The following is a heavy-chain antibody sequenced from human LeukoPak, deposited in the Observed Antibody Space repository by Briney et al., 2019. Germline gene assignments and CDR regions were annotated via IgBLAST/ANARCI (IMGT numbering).Heavy chain of an antibody. D-gene: IGHD6-19*01. J-gene: IGHJ3*02. Sequence: ASVKVSCKASGYTFTGYYMHWARQAPGQGLEWMGWINPNSGGTNYAQKFQGRVTMTRDTSISTAYMELSRLRSDDTAVYYCAREDDSSGWYEGDAFDIWGQGTMVTVSS. CDR2: INPNSGGT. CDR3: AREDDSSGWYEGDAFDI. V-gene: IGHV1-2*02. CDR1: GYTFTGYY.